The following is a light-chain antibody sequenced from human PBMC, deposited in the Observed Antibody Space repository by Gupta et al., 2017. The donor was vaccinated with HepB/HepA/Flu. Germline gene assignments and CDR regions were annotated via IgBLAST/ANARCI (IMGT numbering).Light chain of an antibody. CDR1: QSLSSAN. V-gene: IGKV3-20*01. Sequence: EIVLTQSPGTLSLSPGERATLYCRASQSLSSANLAWYQQKPGQAHRLLIYGDSSMATGIPDRFGVSGSVTDFTLTITRLEPEDFAVYYCQQFGDSPRTFGQGTKVEI. CDR2: GDS. J-gene: IGKJ1*01. CDR3: QQFGDSPRT.